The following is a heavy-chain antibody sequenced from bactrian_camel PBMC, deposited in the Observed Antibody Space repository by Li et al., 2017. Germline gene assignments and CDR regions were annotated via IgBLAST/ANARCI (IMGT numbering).Heavy chain of an antibody. CDR3: AADATRVTKAGCYVGFIPEYDF. Sequence: HVQLVESGGGSVQAGGSLRLSCLASGYTTGARYSMAWFRQAPGKEREGVACIATGSGNTYYADSVKGRFTISHDSAKNTVYLQLNNLKSDDTTMYYCAADATRVTKAGCYVGFIPEYDFRGQGTQVTVS. V-gene: IGHV3S1*01. CDR1: GYTTGARYS. J-gene: IGHJ4*01. D-gene: IGHD1*01. CDR2: IATGSGNT.